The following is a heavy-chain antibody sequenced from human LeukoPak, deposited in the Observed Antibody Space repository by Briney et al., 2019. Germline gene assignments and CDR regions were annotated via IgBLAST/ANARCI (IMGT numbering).Heavy chain of an antibody. CDR3: AKDLGSGYFGHPFDY. J-gene: IGHJ4*02. Sequence: GGSLRLSCEASGLTISSYGMSWVRQAPGKGLQWVSAITGGGGTTYYADSVKGRFTISRDNSKNMLYLQMNSLRAEDTAVYYCAKDLGSGYFGHPFDYWGQGTLVTVSS. CDR2: ITGGGGTT. CDR1: GLTISSYG. D-gene: IGHD3-22*01. V-gene: IGHV3-23*01.